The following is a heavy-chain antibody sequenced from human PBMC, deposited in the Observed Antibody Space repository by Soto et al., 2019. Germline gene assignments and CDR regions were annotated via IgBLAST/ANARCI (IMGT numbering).Heavy chain of an antibody. CDR1: GDSVSSNSAA. CDR2: TYYRSKWYN. V-gene: IGHV6-1*01. Sequence: PSQTLSLTCAISGDSVSSNSAAWNWIRQSPSRGLEWLGRTYYRSKWYNDYAVSVKSRITINPDTSKNQFSLQLNSVTPEDTAVYYCARVPRLYSSGWNNWFDPWGQGTLVTVS. D-gene: IGHD6-19*01. CDR3: ARVPRLYSSGWNNWFDP. J-gene: IGHJ5*02.